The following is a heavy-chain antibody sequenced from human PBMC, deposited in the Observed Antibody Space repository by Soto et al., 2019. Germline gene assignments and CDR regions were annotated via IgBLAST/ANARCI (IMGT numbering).Heavy chain of an antibody. Sequence: GGSLRLSCAASGFTFNSYAMSWVRQAPGKGLEWVSAISNSGGSTYSADSVKGRFTISRDNSKNTLYLQMNSLRAEDTAVYYCAKDKWGSARQPFDYWGQGTLVTFSS. CDR1: GFTFNSYA. CDR2: ISNSGGST. V-gene: IGHV3-23*01. CDR3: AKDKWGSARQPFDY. J-gene: IGHJ4*02. D-gene: IGHD6-6*01.